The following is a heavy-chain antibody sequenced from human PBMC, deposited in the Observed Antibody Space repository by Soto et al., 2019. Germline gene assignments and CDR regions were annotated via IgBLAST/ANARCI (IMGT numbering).Heavy chain of an antibody. V-gene: IGHV4-30-4*01. CDR3: ASLERYPWYYFDY. J-gene: IGHJ4*02. CDR2: IYHSGST. Sequence: SETLSLTCTVSGGSISSGDYYWSWIRQPPGKGLEWIGYIYHSGSTYYNPSLKSRVTISVDTSKNQFSLKLSSVTAADTAVYYCASLERYPWYYFDYWGQGTLVTVSS. D-gene: IGHD3-3*01. CDR1: GGSISSGDYY.